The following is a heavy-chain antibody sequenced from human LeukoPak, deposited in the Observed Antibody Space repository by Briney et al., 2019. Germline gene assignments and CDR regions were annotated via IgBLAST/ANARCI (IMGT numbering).Heavy chain of an antibody. Sequence: GGSLRLSCAASGFTFSSYSMNWVRQAPGKGLEWVSSISSSSSYIYYADSVKGRFTISRDNAKNSLYLQMNSLRAEDTAVYYCARRVSGYSYGAISSYYYYMDVWGKGTTVTVSS. CDR2: ISSSSSYI. J-gene: IGHJ6*03. V-gene: IGHV3-21*01. CDR1: GFTFSSYS. D-gene: IGHD5-18*01. CDR3: ARRVSGYSYGAISSYYYYMDV.